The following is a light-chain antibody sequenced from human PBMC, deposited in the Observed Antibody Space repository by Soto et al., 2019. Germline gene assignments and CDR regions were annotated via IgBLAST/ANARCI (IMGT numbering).Light chain of an antibody. CDR3: SSYTSRYTLV. CDR1: SSDVGGHNY. J-gene: IGLJ2*01. Sequence: QSALTQPASVSGSPGQSITISCTGTSSDVGGHNYVSWYQQHPGKAPKLMIYDVSNRPSGVSNRFSGSKSGNTASLTISGLQAEDEADYYCSSYTSRYTLVFGGGTKLTVL. CDR2: DVS. V-gene: IGLV2-14*01.